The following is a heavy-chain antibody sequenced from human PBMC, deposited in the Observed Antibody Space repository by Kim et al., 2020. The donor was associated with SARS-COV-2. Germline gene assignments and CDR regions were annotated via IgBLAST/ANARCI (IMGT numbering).Heavy chain of an antibody. D-gene: IGHD4-17*01. CDR3: AKDTGDCGDASWTPNY. Sequence: SWEGRFTSSRDNSKNTLYLQKNSLRAEDTAVYYCAKDTGDCGDASWTPNYWGQGTLVTVSS. J-gene: IGHJ4*02. V-gene: IGHV3-23*01.